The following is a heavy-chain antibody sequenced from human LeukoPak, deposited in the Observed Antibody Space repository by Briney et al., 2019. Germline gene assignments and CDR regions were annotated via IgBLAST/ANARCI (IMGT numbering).Heavy chain of an antibody. Sequence: ASETLSLTCTVSGGSISSYFWSWIRQPPGKGLEWIGYIYYDGNTNYNPSLKSRVTISVDTSKNQFSLKLSSVTAADTAVYYCARGGSITIFGVVPIDYWGQGTLVTVSS. CDR1: GGSISSYF. V-gene: IGHV4-59*08. CDR2: IYYDGNT. CDR3: ARGGSITIFGVVPIDY. J-gene: IGHJ4*02. D-gene: IGHD3-3*01.